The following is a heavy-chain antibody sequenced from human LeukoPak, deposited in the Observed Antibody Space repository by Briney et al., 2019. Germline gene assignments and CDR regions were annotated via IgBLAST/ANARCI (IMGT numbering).Heavy chain of an antibody. V-gene: IGHV3-53*01. CDR1: GFTVSSNY. J-gene: IGHJ4*02. CDR3: ARVAHGSSDY. CDR2: IYSGGTT. Sequence: GGSLRLSCAASGFTVSSNYMSWVRQAPGKGLEWVSVIYSGGTTYYPDSVKGRFTISRDNSKNTLYLQMNSLRAEDTAVYYCARVAHGSSDYWGQGTLVTVSS. D-gene: IGHD3-10*01.